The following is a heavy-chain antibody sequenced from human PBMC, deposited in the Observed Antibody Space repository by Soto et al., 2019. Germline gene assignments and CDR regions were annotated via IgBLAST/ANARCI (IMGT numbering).Heavy chain of an antibody. CDR2: IYYSGST. Sequence: SETLSLTCTVSGGSISSYYWSWIRQPPGKGLEWIGYIYYSGSTNYNPSLKSRVTISVDTSKNQFSLKLSSVTAADTAVYYCAATPAFYYGSGTSFDYWGQGTLVTVSS. V-gene: IGHV4-59*01. D-gene: IGHD3-10*01. CDR1: GGSISSYY. CDR3: AATPAFYYGSGTSFDY. J-gene: IGHJ4*02.